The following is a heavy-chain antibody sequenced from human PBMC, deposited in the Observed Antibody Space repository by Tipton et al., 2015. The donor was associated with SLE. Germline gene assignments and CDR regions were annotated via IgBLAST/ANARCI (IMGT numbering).Heavy chain of an antibody. J-gene: IGHJ4*02. D-gene: IGHD4-17*01. V-gene: IGHV4-34*01. Sequence: AGLVKPSETLSLTCAVYGGSFSGYYWSWIRQPPGKGLEWIGEINHSGSTNYNPSLKSRVTISVDTSKNQFSLKLSSVTAADTAVYYCARVAVTTGYFDYWGQGTLVTVSS. CDR3: ARVAVTTGYFDY. CDR2: INHSGST. CDR1: GGSFSGYY.